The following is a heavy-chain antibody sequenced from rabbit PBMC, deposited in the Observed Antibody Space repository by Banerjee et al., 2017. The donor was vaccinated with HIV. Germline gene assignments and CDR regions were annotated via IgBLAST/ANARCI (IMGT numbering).Heavy chain of an antibody. CDR3: ARDVVVAGGGYGL. J-gene: IGHJ4*01. Sequence: QEQLVESGGGLVQPGGSLKLSCKASGFDFINYGVNWVRQAPGKGLEWIGYIDPVFGRTYYATWVNGRFTISSHNAQNTLYLQLNSLTAADTATYFCARDVVVAGGGYGLWGPGTLV. V-gene: IGHV1S47*01. CDR2: IDPVFGRT. CDR1: GFDFINYG. D-gene: IGHD4-1*01.